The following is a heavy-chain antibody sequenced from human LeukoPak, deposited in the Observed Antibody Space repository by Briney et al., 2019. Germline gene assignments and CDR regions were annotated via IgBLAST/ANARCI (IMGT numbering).Heavy chain of an antibody. J-gene: IGHJ4*02. CDR1: GFTFSSYV. CDR3: VVTATHDFDY. D-gene: IGHD2-21*02. Sequence: GGSLRLSCAASGFTFSSYVMSWVRQAPGKGLEWVSVIYSGGSTYYADSVKGRFTISRDNSKNTLYLQMNSLRAEDTAVYYCVVTATHDFDYWGQGTLVTVSS. V-gene: IGHV3-66*01. CDR2: IYSGGST.